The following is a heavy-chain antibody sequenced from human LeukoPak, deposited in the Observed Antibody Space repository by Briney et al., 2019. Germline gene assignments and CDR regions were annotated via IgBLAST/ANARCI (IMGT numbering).Heavy chain of an antibody. V-gene: IGHV1-2*02. CDR1: GYTFTSYG. Sequence: RASVKVSCKASGYTFTSYGISWVRQAPGQGLEWMGWINPNSGGTNYAQKFQGRLTMTRDTSISTVYMELSRLRSDDTAVYFCARGAMIVVVYYFDYWGQGTLVTVSS. J-gene: IGHJ4*02. CDR3: ARGAMIVVVYYFDY. CDR2: INPNSGGT. D-gene: IGHD3-22*01.